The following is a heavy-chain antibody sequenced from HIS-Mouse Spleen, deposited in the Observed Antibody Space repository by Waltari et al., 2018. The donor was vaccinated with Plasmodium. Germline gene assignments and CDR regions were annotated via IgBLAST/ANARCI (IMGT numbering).Heavy chain of an antibody. CDR3: ARDRITGTSYFDY. V-gene: IGHV4-39*07. Sequence: QLQLQESGPGLVKPSETLSPTFPVSGGSISSSCSDCGRIRQPPGKGLEWIGSLYYSGSTYYNPSLKSRVTISVDTSTNQFSLKLSSVTAADTAVYYCARDRITGTSYFDYWGQGTLVTVSS. CDR2: LYYSGST. J-gene: IGHJ4*02. CDR1: GGSISSSCSD. D-gene: IGHD1-7*01.